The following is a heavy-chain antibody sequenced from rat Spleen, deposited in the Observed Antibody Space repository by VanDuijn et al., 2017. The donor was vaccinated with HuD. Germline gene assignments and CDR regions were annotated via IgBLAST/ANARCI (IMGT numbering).Heavy chain of an antibody. J-gene: IGHJ2*01. Sequence: EVQLVESGGGLVQPGRSLKLSCATSGFTFSNYYMAWVRQAPTKGLEWVAYITTGGGNTYYRDSVKGRFTISRDNAKSTLYLQMDSLRSEDTATYYCARLPGYPFDYWGQGVMVTVSS. CDR1: GFTFSNYY. D-gene: IGHD1-4*01. V-gene: IGHV5-25*01. CDR2: ITTGGGNT. CDR3: ARLPGYPFDY.